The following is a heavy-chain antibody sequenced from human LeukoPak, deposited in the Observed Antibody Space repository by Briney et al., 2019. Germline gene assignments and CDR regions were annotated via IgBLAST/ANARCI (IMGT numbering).Heavy chain of an antibody. Sequence: PGRSLRLSCAASGFTFSSYSMNWVRQAPGKGLEWVSSIDTSSRYIYYGDSVKGRFTISRDNAKNSLYLQMNSLRAEDTAVYYCARPAAADPFYYYYYMDVWGKGTTVTISS. CDR2: IDTSSRYI. V-gene: IGHV3-21*04. J-gene: IGHJ6*03. CDR1: GFTFSSYS. CDR3: ARPAAADPFYYYYYMDV. D-gene: IGHD6-13*01.